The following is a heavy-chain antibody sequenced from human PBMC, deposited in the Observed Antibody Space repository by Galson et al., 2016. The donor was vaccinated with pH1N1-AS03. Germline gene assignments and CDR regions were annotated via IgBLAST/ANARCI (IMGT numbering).Heavy chain of an antibody. CDR2: ISGIGTST. CDR1: GFTFKNYA. V-gene: IGHV3-23*01. J-gene: IGHJ4*02. Sequence: SLRLSCAASGFTFKNYAMSWVRQAPGKGLEWVSVISGIGTSTYYAASVKGRFSISRDNARNTLSLPMDGLRAEDTALYYCAKEGDEGAFDCWGQGTLVTVSP. CDR3: AKEGDEGAFDC.